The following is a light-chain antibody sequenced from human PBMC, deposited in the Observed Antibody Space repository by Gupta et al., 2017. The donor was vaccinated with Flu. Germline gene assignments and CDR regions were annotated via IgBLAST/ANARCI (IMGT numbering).Light chain of an antibody. J-gene: IGKJ1*01. CDR1: QSLLHSNGYNY. Sequence: DIVMTQSPLFLPVTPGEPASISCRSSQSLLHSNGYNYLDWYLQKPGQSPQLLIYLGSNRASGVPDRFSGSGSGTDFTLKISRVEAEDVGVYYCMQALQRPWTFGQGTKVEIK. V-gene: IGKV2-28*01. CDR3: MQALQRPWT. CDR2: LGS.